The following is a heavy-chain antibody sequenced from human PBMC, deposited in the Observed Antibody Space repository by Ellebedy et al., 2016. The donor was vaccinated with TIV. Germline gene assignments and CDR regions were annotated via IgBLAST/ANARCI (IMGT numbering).Heavy chain of an antibody. CDR2: IDWDDDK. V-gene: IGHV2-70*04. D-gene: IGHD3-3*01. CDR1: GFSLSTSGMR. CDR3: ARGDFWSGRHYYYGMDV. Sequence: SGPTLVXPTQPLTLTCTFSGFSLSTSGMRVSWIRQPPGKALEWLARIDWDDDKFYSTSLKTRLTISKDTSKSQVVLTMTNMDPVDTATYYCARGDFWSGRHYYYGMDVWGQGTTVTVSS. J-gene: IGHJ6*02.